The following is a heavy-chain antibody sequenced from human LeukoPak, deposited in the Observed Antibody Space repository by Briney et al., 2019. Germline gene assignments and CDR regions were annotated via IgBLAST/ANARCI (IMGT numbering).Heavy chain of an antibody. CDR1: GVTFRRTP. D-gene: IGHD2-8*01. Sequence: GGSLRLSCAPPGVTFRRTPMSAGRQAPGKGLEWVSAVSGSGGSTYYADSVKGRFTISRDNSKNTLYLQMNSRRAEDTAVYLYCTNGDCCSGGRLNNWGQGTLVTDSS. V-gene: IGHV3-23*01. CDR2: VSGSGGST. CDR3: CTNGDCCSGGRLNN. J-gene: IGHJ4*02.